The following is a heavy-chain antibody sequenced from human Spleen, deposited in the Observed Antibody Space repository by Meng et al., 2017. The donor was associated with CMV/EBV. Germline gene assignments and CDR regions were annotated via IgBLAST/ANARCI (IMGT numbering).Heavy chain of an antibody. D-gene: IGHD3-3*01. CDR3: VRDRNYGLYLGSDY. CDR1: GFTFDDHA. J-gene: IGHJ4*02. V-gene: IGHV3-9*01. CDR2: ISWNRANI. Sequence: SLKISCAASGFTFDDHAMHWVRQAPGKGLEWVSGISWNRANIGYADSVKGRFTISRDNAKNPLYLQMDNLGTEDTALYYCVRDRNYGLYLGSDYWGQGTLVTVSS.